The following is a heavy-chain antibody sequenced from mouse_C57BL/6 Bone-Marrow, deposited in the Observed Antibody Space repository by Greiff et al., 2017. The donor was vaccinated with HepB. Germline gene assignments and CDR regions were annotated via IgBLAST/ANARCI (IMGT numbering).Heavy chain of an antibody. V-gene: IGHV1-31*01. CDR1: GYSFTGYY. D-gene: IGHD2-4*01. CDR2: IYPYNGVS. CDR3: VKGLRRGGDWFAY. J-gene: IGHJ3*01. Sequence: EVQLQQSGPELVKPGASVKISCKASGYSFTGYYMHRVKQSHGNILDWIGYIYPYNGVSSYNQKFKGKATLSVDNSSSTAYMELRSLTSEDSAVYYCVKGLRRGGDWFAYWGQGTLVTVSA.